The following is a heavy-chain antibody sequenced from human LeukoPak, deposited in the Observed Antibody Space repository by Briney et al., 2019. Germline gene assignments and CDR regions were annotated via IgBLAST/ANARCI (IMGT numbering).Heavy chain of an antibody. CDR3: ARHAGPAVVVPAAIGY. V-gene: IGHV4-39*01. J-gene: IGHJ4*02. CDR2: INHSGST. CDR1: GGSISSSTYY. D-gene: IGHD2-2*01. Sequence: PSETLSLTCTVSGGSISSSTYYWGWIRQPPGKGLEWIGEINHSGSTNYNPSLKSRVTISVDTSKNRFSLKLSSVTAADTAVYYCARHAGPAVVVPAAIGYWGQGTLVTVSS.